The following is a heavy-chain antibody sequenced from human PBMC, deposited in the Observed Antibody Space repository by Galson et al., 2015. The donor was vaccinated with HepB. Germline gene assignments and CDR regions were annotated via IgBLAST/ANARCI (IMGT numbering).Heavy chain of an antibody. CDR2: ITGSGGGST. V-gene: IGHV3-23*01. Sequence: SLRLSCAASGFTFSSYAMSWVRQAPGKGLEWVSAITGSGGGSTYYADSVKGRFTISRDNSKNTLYLQMNSLRVDDTAIYYCAKEPLIVGATAPQYFHHWGQGTLATVSS. CDR3: AKEPLIVGATAPQYFHH. CDR1: GFTFSSYA. D-gene: IGHD1-26*01. J-gene: IGHJ1*01.